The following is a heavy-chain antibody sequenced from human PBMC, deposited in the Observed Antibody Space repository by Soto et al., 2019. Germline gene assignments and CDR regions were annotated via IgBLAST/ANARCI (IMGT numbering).Heavy chain of an antibody. V-gene: IGHV3-23*01. Sequence: LRLSCAASGFSFGSYALSWVRQAPGKGLEWVSTISGSDGKTFYADSVKGRFSISRDTSQSTLYLQMNSLRADDTAMYYCARWSYLDYWGQGTRVTSPQ. CDR3: ARWSYLDY. CDR2: ISGSDGKT. CDR1: GFSFGSYA. J-gene: IGHJ4*02. D-gene: IGHD3-3*01.